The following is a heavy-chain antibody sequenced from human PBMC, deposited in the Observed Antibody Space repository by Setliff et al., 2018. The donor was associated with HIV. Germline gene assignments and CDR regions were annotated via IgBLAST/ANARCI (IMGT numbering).Heavy chain of an antibody. CDR3: ARGGPTAMASYYYYYMDV. Sequence: KTSETLSLTCTVSGGSISSYYWSWIRQPPGKGLEWIGYIYTSGSTNYNPSLKSRVTISVDTSKNQFSLKLSSVTAADTAVYYCARGGPTAMASYYYYYMDVWGKGTTVTVSS. V-gene: IGHV4-4*08. CDR2: IYTSGST. J-gene: IGHJ6*03. D-gene: IGHD5-18*01. CDR1: GGSISSYY.